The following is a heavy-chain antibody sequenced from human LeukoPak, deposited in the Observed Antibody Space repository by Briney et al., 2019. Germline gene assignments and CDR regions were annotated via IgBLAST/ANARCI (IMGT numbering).Heavy chain of an antibody. CDR1: GASISTSSDH. Sequence: SETLSLTCTVSGASISTSSDHWGWIRQPPGKGLEWIGSIYYSGSTYYNPSLKSRVTMSVDTSNNQFSLKLTSVTAADTAVYYCARLLGWSGPINWFDPWGRGTLVTVSS. V-gene: IGHV4-39*01. CDR3: ARLLGWSGPINWFDP. D-gene: IGHD3-3*01. CDR2: IYYSGST. J-gene: IGHJ5*02.